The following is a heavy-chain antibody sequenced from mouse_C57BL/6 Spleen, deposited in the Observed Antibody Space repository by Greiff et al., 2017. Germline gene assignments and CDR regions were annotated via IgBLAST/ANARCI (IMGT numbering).Heavy chain of an antibody. CDR1: GFTFSDYY. D-gene: IGHD1-1*01. CDR2: INYDGSST. V-gene: IGHV5-16*01. Sequence: EVHLVESEGGLVQPGSSMKLSCTASGFTFSDYYMAWVRQVPEKGLEWVANINYDGSSTYYLDSLKSRFIISRDNAKNILYLQMSSLKSEDTATYYCAREGYGSSWDAMDYWGQGTSVTVSS. J-gene: IGHJ4*01. CDR3: AREGYGSSWDAMDY.